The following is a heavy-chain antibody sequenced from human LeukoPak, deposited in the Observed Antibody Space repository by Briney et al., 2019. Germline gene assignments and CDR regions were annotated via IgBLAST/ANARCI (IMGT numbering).Heavy chain of an antibody. Sequence: SETLSLTCTVSGGSISSYYWSWIRQPPGKGLEWIGYIYYSGSTNYNPSLKSRVTISVDTSKNQFSLKLSSVTAADTAVYYCAREGRWDSSGYYLALHGWGQGTLVTVSS. J-gene: IGHJ4*02. D-gene: IGHD3-22*01. CDR2: IYYSGST. CDR1: GGSISSYY. CDR3: AREGRWDSSGYYLALHG. V-gene: IGHV4-59*01.